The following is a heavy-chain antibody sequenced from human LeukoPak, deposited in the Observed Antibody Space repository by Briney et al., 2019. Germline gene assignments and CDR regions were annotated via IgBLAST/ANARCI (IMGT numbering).Heavy chain of an antibody. CDR2: TYSGGST. D-gene: IGHD3-22*01. V-gene: IGHV3-66*01. Sequence: PGGSLRLSCAASGFTVSSNYMTWVRQAPGKGLEWVSVTYSGGSTYYADSVKGRFTISRDNSKNTLYLQMNSLRAGDTAVYYCARGIEVGSGYMDVWGKGTTVTISS. CDR1: GFTVSSNY. CDR3: ARGIEVGSGYMDV. J-gene: IGHJ6*03.